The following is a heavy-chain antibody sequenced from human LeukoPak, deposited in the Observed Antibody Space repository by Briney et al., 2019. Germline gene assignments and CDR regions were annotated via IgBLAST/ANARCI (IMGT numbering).Heavy chain of an antibody. CDR3: ARDGGLEGDAFDI. J-gene: IGHJ3*02. Sequence: GGSLRLSCAASGFTFITYEMNWVRQAPGKGLEGVSYISGSGSSVLYADSVKGRFTISRDNAKNSLWLQMNSLRDEDTAVYYCARDGGLEGDAFDIWGQGTMVTVSS. D-gene: IGHD3-3*01. CDR2: ISGSGSSV. CDR1: GFTFITYE. V-gene: IGHV3-48*03.